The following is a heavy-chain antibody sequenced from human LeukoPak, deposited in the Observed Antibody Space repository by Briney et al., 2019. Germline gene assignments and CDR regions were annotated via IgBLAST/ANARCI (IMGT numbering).Heavy chain of an antibody. Sequence: GGSLRLSCAASGFTFSSYSINWVRQAPGKGLEWVSVISGGGGSTYYADSVKGRFTISRDNSNNALYLQMNSLRAEDTAIYYCAKAFYYGSGSYYETFPNFDYWGQGTLVTVSS. CDR1: GFTFSSYS. V-gene: IGHV3-23*01. J-gene: IGHJ4*02. D-gene: IGHD3-10*01. CDR3: AKAFYYGSGSYYETFPNFDY. CDR2: ISGGGGST.